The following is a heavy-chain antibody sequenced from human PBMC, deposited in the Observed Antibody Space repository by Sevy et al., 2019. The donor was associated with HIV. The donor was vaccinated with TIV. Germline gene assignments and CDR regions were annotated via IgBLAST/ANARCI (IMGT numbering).Heavy chain of an antibody. V-gene: IGHV3-21*01. CDR3: ARSAYCGNDCYSNEYYYYGVDV. CDR2: ITSTSSYI. CDR1: GFTFSSYS. D-gene: IGHD2-21*02. Sequence: GGSLRLSCVASGFTFSSYSMNWVRQAPGQGLEWVSSITSTSSYIYSADSVKGRFTISRDNAKSSLYLQMNSLRAEDTAVYYCARSAYCGNDCYSNEYYYYGVDVWGQGTTVTVSS. J-gene: IGHJ6*02.